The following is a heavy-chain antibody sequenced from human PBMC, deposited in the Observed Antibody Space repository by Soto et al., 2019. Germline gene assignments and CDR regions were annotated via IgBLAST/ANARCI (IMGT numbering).Heavy chain of an antibody. CDR1: GFTFSSYG. CDR3: AREGQRVRAPFDY. Sequence: QVQLVESGGGVVQPGRSLRLSCAASGFTFSSYGMHWVRQAPGKGLEWVAVIWYDGSNKYYADSVKGRFTISRDNSKNTLYLQMNSLRAEDTAVYYCAREGQRVRAPFDYWGQGTLVTVSS. CDR2: IWYDGSNK. V-gene: IGHV3-33*01. D-gene: IGHD6-13*01. J-gene: IGHJ4*02.